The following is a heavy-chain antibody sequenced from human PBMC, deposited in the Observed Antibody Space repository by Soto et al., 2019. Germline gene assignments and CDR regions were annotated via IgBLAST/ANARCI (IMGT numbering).Heavy chain of an antibody. CDR3: ARGGIAAAGPPGFDP. V-gene: IGHV6-1*01. CDR1: GDSVSSNSAA. Sequence: SQTLSLTCVISGDSVSSNSAAWNWIRQSPSRGLEWLGRTYYRSKWYNDYAVSVKSRITINPDTSKNQFSLQLNSVTPEDTAVYYCARGGIAAAGPPGFDPWGQGTLVTVSS. D-gene: IGHD6-13*01. CDR2: TYYRSKWYN. J-gene: IGHJ5*02.